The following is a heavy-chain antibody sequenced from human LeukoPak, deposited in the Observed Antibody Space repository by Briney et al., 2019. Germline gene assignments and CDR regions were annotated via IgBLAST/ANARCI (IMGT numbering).Heavy chain of an antibody. CDR2: IYYSGSN. V-gene: IGHV4-59*01. Sequence: SETLSLTCTVSGGYIRSYYWRWMRQPPGKGLEWIGYIYYSGSNNYNPSLKSRVTISVDTSKNQFSLKLSSVTAADTAVYYCAREFPPEFVGWTHAFDIWGQGTMVTVSS. D-gene: IGHD3/OR15-3a*01. CDR1: GGYIRSYY. J-gene: IGHJ3*02. CDR3: AREFPPEFVGWTHAFDI.